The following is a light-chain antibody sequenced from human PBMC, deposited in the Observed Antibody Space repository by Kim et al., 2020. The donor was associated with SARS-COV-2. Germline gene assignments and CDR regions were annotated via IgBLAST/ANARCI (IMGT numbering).Light chain of an antibody. CDR1: QSISSSY. CDR2: GAS. Sequence: SAEERATRSCRASQSISSSYLAWYQQKPGQAPGLLIYGASSRATGIPDRFSGSGSGTDFTLTISRVEPEDFAVYHCQQYGNSPITFGQGTRLEIK. J-gene: IGKJ5*01. V-gene: IGKV3-20*01. CDR3: QQYGNSPIT.